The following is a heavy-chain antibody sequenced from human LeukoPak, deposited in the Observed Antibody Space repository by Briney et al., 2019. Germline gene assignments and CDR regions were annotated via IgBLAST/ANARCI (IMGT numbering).Heavy chain of an antibody. CDR1: GFTFSDYY. V-gene: IGHV3-21*01. J-gene: IGHJ4*02. D-gene: IGHD6-19*01. CDR2: ISSSSSYI. CDR3: ARDRRGIAVAGTEIDY. Sequence: GGSLRLSCAASGFTFSDYYMSWVRQAPGKGLEWVSSISSSSSYIYYADSVKGRFTISRDNAKNSLYLQMNSLRAEDTAVYYCARDRRGIAVAGTEIDYWGQGTLVTVSS.